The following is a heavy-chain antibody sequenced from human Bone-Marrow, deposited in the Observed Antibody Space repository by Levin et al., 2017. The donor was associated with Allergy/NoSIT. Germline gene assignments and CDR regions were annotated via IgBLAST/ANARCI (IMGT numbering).Heavy chain of an antibody. CDR1: GFTFSSYA. D-gene: IGHD3-22*01. CDR2: ISASGGST. Sequence: PGESLKISCAASGFTFSSYAMSWVRQAPGKGLEWVSTISASGGSTYYADSVKGRFTISRDNSKNTVYLQMNSLRAEDTAVYYCAKGKVGSGYYQPFDYWGQGTLVTVSS. CDR3: AKGKVGSGYYQPFDY. V-gene: IGHV3-23*01. J-gene: IGHJ4*02.